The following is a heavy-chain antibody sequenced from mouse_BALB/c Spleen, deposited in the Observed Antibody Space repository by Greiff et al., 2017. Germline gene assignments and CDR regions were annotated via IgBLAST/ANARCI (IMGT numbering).Heavy chain of an antibody. CDR3: ARHEAMSTYGLDY. CDR2: ICSGGSYT. J-gene: IGHJ3*01. D-gene: IGHD2-4*01. V-gene: IGHV5-6*01. Sequence: EVQLLESGGDLVQPARSLKLSCAASGFSFSSYGVSWVRQTPDKGLEWVAAICSGGSYTYYPDIVSGRFIISRDNAKNTLYLQMSSQKSDDTAMYNCARHEAMSTYGLDYWGQGTLVTVSA. CDR1: GFSFSSYG.